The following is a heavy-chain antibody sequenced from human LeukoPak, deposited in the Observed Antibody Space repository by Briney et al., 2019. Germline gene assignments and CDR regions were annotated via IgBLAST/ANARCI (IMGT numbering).Heavy chain of an antibody. D-gene: IGHD3-22*01. CDR1: GFTFNSYW. Sequence: GGSLRLSCAASGFTFNSYWMSWVRQAPGKGLEWVSGISGSGDNTYYADSVKGRFTISRDNSKNTLYVQVNSLGTEDTAAYYCAKGSYYDSSGSFYFDYWGQGTLVTVSS. CDR3: AKGSYYDSSGSFYFDY. J-gene: IGHJ4*02. V-gene: IGHV3-23*01. CDR2: ISGSGDNT.